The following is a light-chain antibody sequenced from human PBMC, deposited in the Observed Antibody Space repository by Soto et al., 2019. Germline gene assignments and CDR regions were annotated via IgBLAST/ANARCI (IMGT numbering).Light chain of an antibody. Sequence: EMVMTQSPATLSVSPGERVTLSCRASQSVSSNLAWYQQKVGQAPRLLIYRASNRATGIPDRFSGSGSGTDFTLTISRLEPEDFAVYYCQQYGSSGTFGQGAKVDI. CDR2: RAS. J-gene: IGKJ1*01. CDR3: QQYGSSGT. CDR1: QSVSSN. V-gene: IGKV3-20*01.